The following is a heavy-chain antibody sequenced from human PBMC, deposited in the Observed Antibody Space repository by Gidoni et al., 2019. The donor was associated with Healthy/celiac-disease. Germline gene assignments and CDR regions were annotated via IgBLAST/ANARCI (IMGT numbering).Heavy chain of an antibody. Sequence: QLQLQESGPGLVKPSETLSLTCTVSGGSISSSSYYWGWLRQPPGKGLEWIGSINYSGSTYYNPSLKSRVTISVDTSKNQFSLKLSSVTAADTAVYYCARHIVVVPAAYDWFDPWGQGTLVTVSS. D-gene: IGHD2-2*01. J-gene: IGHJ5*02. CDR1: GGSISSSSYY. CDR2: INYSGST. V-gene: IGHV4-39*01. CDR3: ARHIVVVPAAYDWFDP.